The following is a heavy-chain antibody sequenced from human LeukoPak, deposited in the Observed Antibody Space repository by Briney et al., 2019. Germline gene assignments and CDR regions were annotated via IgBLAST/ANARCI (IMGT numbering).Heavy chain of an antibody. CDR3: ARGYCTNGVCYKRTPYYFDY. J-gene: IGHJ4*02. CDR1: GGSISSYY. Sequence: SETLSLTCTVSGGSISSYYWSWIRQPPGKGLEWIGYIYYSGSTNYNPSLKSRVTISVDTSKNQFSLKLSSVTAADTAVYYCARGYCTNGVCYKRTPYYFDYWGQGTLVTVSS. CDR2: IYYSGST. D-gene: IGHD2-8*01. V-gene: IGHV4-59*01.